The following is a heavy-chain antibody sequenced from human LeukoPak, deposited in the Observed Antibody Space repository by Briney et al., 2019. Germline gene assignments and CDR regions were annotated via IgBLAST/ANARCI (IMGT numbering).Heavy chain of an antibody. CDR1: GGTFSSYA. D-gene: IGHD1/OR15-1a*01. J-gene: IGHJ3*02. V-gene: IGHV1-69*06. Sequence: GASVKVSCKASGGTFSSYAISWVRQAPGQGLEWMGGIIPIFGTANYAQKFQGRVTITADKSTSTAHMELSSLRSEDTAVYYCARTGTYDAFDIWGQGTMVTVSS. CDR3: ARTGTYDAFDI. CDR2: IIPIFGTA.